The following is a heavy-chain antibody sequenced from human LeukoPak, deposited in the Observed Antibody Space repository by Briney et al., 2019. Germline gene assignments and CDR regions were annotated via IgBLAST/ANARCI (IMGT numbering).Heavy chain of an antibody. CDR2: IYPGDSDT. CDR1: GYKFTSYW. J-gene: IGHJ4*02. V-gene: IGHV5-51*01. Sequence: GESLKISCKVSGYKFTSYWIGWVRQMPGTGLEWMGIIYPGDSDTRYSPSFQGQVTIPADKSISTAYLQWSSLKASDTAMYFCARAGYSYGKYFEYWGQGTLVTVSS. D-gene: IGHD5-18*01. CDR3: ARAGYSYGKYFEY.